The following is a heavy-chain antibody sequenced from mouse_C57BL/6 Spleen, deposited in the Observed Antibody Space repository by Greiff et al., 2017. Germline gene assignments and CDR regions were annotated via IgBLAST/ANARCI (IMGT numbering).Heavy chain of an antibody. V-gene: IGHV1-53*01. CDR1: GYTFTSYW. J-gene: IGHJ3*01. D-gene: IGHD2-4*01. CDR3: ARSTSIYYDYPAWFAY. CDR2: INPSNGGT. Sequence: QVQLQQPGTELVKPGASVKLSCKASGYTFTSYWMHWVKQRPGQGLEWIGNINPSNGGTNYNEKFKCKATLTVDKSSSTAYMQLSSLTSEDSAVYYCARSTSIYYDYPAWFAYWGQGTLVTVSA.